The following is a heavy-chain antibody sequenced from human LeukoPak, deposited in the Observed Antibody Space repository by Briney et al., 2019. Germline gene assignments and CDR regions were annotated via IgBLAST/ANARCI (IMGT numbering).Heavy chain of an antibody. D-gene: IGHD6-13*01. Sequence: SETLSLTCTVSGGSISNYYWSWIREPPGKGLEWIGYIYYSGSTNYNPSLKSRVTISVDTSKNQFSLKLSSVTAADTAVYYCARVYYSSSYDYWYFDLWGRGTLVTVSS. CDR2: IYYSGST. CDR3: ARVYYSSSYDYWYFDL. CDR1: GGSISNYY. J-gene: IGHJ2*01. V-gene: IGHV4-59*01.